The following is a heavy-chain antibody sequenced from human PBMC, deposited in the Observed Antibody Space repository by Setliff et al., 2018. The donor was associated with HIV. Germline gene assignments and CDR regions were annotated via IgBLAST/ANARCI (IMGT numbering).Heavy chain of an antibody. CDR3: ARSTLPLPYYYIEV. V-gene: IGHV4-4*09. D-gene: IGHD2-15*01. CDR1: DGSISSFY. J-gene: IGHJ6*03. Sequence: SETLSVTCSLSDGSISSFYWTWIRQPPGKGLEWIGYIHISGSTTYNPSLKSRVSISVDTSENQFSLTLTSVTAADSAVYFCARSTLPLPYYYIEVWGRGTTVTVSS. CDR2: IHISGST.